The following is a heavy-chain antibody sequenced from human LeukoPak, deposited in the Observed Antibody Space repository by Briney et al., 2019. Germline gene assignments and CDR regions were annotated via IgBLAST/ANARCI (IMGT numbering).Heavy chain of an antibody. CDR3: ARGHRHLLRFLGYYYGMDV. CDR2: IYSGGST. Sequence: PGGSLRLSCAASGFTVSSNYMSWVRQAPGKGLEWVSVIYSGGSTYYADSVKGRFTISRDNSKNTLYLQMNSLRSEDTAVYYCARGHRHLLRFLGYYYGMDVWGQGTTVTVSS. D-gene: IGHD3-3*01. V-gene: IGHV3-53*05. CDR1: GFTVSSNY. J-gene: IGHJ6*02.